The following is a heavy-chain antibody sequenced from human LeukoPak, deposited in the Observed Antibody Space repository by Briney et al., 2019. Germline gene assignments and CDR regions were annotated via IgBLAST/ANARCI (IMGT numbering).Heavy chain of an antibody. D-gene: IGHD6-19*01. CDR3: AHNTSAWSFDS. Sequence: ETLSLTCTVSGGSISSSNDYWGWIRQPPGKGLEWVSAISGSGVGTYYADSVKGRFTISRDNSKNTLFLQMNSLRAEDTAVYYCAHNTSAWSFDSWGQGTLVTVSS. CDR1: GGSISSSNDY. CDR2: ISGSGVGT. J-gene: IGHJ4*02. V-gene: IGHV3-23*01.